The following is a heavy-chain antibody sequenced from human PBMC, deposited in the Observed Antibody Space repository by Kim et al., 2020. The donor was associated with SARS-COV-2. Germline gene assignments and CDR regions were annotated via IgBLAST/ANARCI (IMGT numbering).Heavy chain of an antibody. V-gene: IGHV3-23*01. CDR2: ITGNGFNT. CDR3: TKDRAGSGTYFSSAFDS. D-gene: IGHD3-10*01. Sequence: GGSLRLFCAASGFAFGSYALSWVRQAPGKGLEWVSTITGNGFNTYYADSVKGRFTISSEFSNNTLQLRLTALRAEDTALYYCTKDRAGSGTYFSSAFDS. J-gene: IGHJ4*01. CDR1: GFAFGSYA.